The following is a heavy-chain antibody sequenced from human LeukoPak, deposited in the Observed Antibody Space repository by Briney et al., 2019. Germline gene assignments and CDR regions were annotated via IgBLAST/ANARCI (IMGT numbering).Heavy chain of an antibody. CDR1: GFTFSDYY. CDR3: ARENTVTTYYFDY. Sequence: GGSLRLSCAASGFTFSDYYMSWIRQAPGKGLEWVSYISSSSSYTNYADSVKGRFTISRDNAKNSLYLQMNSLRAEDTAVYYCARENTVTTYYFDYWGQGTLVTVSS. D-gene: IGHD4-17*01. CDR2: ISSSSSYT. J-gene: IGHJ4*02. V-gene: IGHV3-11*06.